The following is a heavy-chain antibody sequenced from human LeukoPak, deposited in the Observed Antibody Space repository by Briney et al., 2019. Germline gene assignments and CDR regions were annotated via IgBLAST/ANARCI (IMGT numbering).Heavy chain of an antibody. CDR2: IHHSGST. D-gene: IGHD3-22*01. CDR3: ARHDPYYYDSSGYYSDWYFDR. V-gene: IGHV4-61*05. J-gene: IGHJ2*01. CDR1: GGSIDSRSYY. Sequence: SETLSLTCTVSGGSIDSRSYYWDWIRQAPGKGLEWIGYIHHSGSTNHNPSLKSRVTISIDTSRNQSSLKLSSVTAADTAVYYCARHDPYYYDSSGYYSDWYFDRWGRGTLVTVSS.